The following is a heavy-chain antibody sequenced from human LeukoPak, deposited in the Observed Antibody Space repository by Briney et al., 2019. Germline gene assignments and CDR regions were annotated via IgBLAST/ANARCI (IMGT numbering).Heavy chain of an antibody. V-gene: IGHV3-23*01. CDR1: GFTFRSYA. Sequence: GGSLRLSCAASGFTFRSYAMSWVRQAPGKGLEWVSAISGSGGSTYYADSVKGRFTISRDNSKNTLYLQMNSLRAEDTAVYYCARDRYSSGWYEVYWGQGTLVTVSP. J-gene: IGHJ4*02. CDR3: ARDRYSSGWYEVY. CDR2: ISGSGGST. D-gene: IGHD6-19*01.